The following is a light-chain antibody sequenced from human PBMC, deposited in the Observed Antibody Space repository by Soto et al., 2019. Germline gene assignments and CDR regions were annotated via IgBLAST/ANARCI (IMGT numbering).Light chain of an antibody. CDR3: QQSYRNPRT. CDR2: GAS. CDR1: QSVNTY. V-gene: IGKV1-39*01. Sequence: DIQMTQSPSSLSASVGDRVTITCRASQSVNTYLNWYQQKPGTAPKLLIYGASRLQSGVPPRFSGSGSGTDFTLTISSLQSEDFATYFCQQSYRNPRTFGPGTKVDIK. J-gene: IGKJ3*01.